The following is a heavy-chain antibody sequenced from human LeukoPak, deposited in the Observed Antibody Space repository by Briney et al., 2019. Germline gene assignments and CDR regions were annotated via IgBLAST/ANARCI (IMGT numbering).Heavy chain of an antibody. D-gene: IGHD3-22*01. J-gene: IGHJ3*02. CDR3: ARWFYYYDSTGLGAVDI. CDR2: INWNSDNI. Sequence: GRSLRLSCAASGFTFNDHAMYWVRQAPGKGLEWVSGINWNSDNIRYAGSVRGRFTLPRDHAKNSLFLQMNSLRTEDTALYYCARWFYYYDSTGLGAVDIWGQGTMVTVSS. CDR1: GFTFNDHA. V-gene: IGHV3-9*01.